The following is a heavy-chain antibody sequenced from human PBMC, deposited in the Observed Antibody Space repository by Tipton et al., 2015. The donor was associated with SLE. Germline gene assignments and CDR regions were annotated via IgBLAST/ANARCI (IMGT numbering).Heavy chain of an antibody. D-gene: IGHD6-13*01. Sequence: GLVKPSETLSLTCAVYGGSFSGYYWSWIRQPPGKGLEWIGEINHSGSTNYNPSLKSRVTISVDTSKNQFSLKLSSVTAADTAVYYCARCSSFPEPLDYWGQGTLVTVSS. J-gene: IGHJ4*02. CDR3: ARCSSFPEPLDY. CDR1: GGSFSGYY. CDR2: INHSGST. V-gene: IGHV4-34*01.